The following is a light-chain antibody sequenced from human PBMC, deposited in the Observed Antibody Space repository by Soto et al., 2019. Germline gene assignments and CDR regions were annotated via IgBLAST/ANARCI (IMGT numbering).Light chain of an antibody. CDR1: SSDVGGHNY. Sequence: QSALTQPPSASGSPGQSVTISCTGNSSDVGGHNYVSWYQQHTGKAPKLMIYEVSKRPSGVPDRFSGSKSGNTACLTVSGLQAEDEADYYCSSYAGSNILVVFGGGTTLTVL. CDR3: SSYAGSNILVV. J-gene: IGLJ2*01. V-gene: IGLV2-8*01. CDR2: EVS.